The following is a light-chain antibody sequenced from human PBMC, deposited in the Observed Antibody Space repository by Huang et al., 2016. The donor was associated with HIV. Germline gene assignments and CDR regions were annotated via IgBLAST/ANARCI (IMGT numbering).Light chain of an antibody. Sequence: DIQMTQSPSSLSESVGDRVTITCRASQTISSYLNCYQQKPGKDPQLLIYASSSLQSGVQSRFSGSGSGTDFTLTIISLQPEDFATYYCQQSYSAPPLTFGGGTKVEI. CDR2: ASS. J-gene: IGKJ4*01. V-gene: IGKV1-39*01. CDR1: QTISSY. CDR3: QQSYSAPPLT.